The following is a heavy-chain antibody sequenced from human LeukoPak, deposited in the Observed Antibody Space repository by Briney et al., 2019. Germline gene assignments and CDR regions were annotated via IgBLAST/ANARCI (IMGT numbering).Heavy chain of an antibody. CDR1: GFTFSDYA. CDR3: AKGIQPSDKNGFDV. V-gene: IGHV3-33*06. Sequence: GGSLRLSCAASGFTFSDYAMHWVRQAPGEGLEWVAHIWYDGSNEKYADSVKGRFIISRDNSRNALYFQMNSLRAEDTAVYYCAKGIQPSDKNGFDVWGQGTMVTVSS. CDR2: IWYDGSNE. J-gene: IGHJ3*01. D-gene: IGHD5-18*01.